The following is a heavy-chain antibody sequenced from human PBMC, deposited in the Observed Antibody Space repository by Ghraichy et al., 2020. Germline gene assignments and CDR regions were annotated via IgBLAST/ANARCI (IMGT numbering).Heavy chain of an antibody. CDR2: VYYSGST. CDR1: GGQRRSSSYY. D-gene: IGHD1-1*01. V-gene: IGHV4-39*07. J-gene: IGHJ1*01. CDR3: ARVLERANHF. Sequence: SETLSLRGNVHGGQRRSSSYYGSWSRQPPGKGLEWSGSVYYSGSTYYNPSLKSRVTIPEDTSKNQSSLKLTSVTAADTAVDYCARVLERANHFWGQGILVTVSS.